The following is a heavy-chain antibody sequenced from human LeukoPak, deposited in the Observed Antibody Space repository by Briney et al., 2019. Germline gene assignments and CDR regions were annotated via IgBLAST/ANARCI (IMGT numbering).Heavy chain of an antibody. CDR2: MNPNSGNT. D-gene: IGHD3-10*01. CDR3: AVGGLLWFGELVF. J-gene: IGHJ4*02. V-gene: IGHV1-8*03. CDR1: GGTFSNYA. Sequence: ASVKVSCKASGGTFSNYAISWVRQAPGQGLEWMGWMNPNSGNTGYAQKFQGRVTITRNTSISTAYMELSSLRSEDTAVYYCAVGGLLWFGELVFWGQGTLVTVSS.